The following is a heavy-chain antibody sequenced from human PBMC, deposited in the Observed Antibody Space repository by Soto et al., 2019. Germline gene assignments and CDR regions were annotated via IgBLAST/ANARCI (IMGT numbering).Heavy chain of an antibody. CDR1: GYTFISYG. CDR2: ISALNGNT. D-gene: IGHD3-22*01. V-gene: IGHV1-18*01. CDR3: ASGPFDSSGYYSFDY. Sequence: QVQLVQSGDEVKKPGASVKVSCKASGYTFISYGISWVRQAPGQGLEWMGWISALNGNTNFAQRFHDRVTMPIDTSTSTAHMDLRSLRSDDTAMYYCASGPFDSSGYYSFDYWGQGTLVTVSS. J-gene: IGHJ4*02.